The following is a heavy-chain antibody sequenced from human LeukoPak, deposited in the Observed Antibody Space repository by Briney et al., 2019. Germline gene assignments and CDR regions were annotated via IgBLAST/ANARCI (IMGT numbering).Heavy chain of an antibody. J-gene: IGHJ4*02. CDR1: GYRFTSYG. CDR3: ARDPDCSSTRCSESPFDY. D-gene: IGHD2-2*01. CDR2: ISAYNGNT. Sequence: ASVKVSCKASGYRFTSYGISWVRQAPGQGLEWMAWISAYNGNTNYAQKFQGRVIMTTDTSTSTAYMELRSLRSDDTAVYYCARDPDCSSTRCSESPFDYWGKGTLVTVSS. V-gene: IGHV1-18*01.